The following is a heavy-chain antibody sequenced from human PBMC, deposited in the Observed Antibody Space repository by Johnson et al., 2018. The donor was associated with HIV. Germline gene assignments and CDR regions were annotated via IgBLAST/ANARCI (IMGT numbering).Heavy chain of an antibody. D-gene: IGHD3-22*01. CDR1: GFTFSSYA. CDR3: ARRDDIRNGAFDI. V-gene: IGHV3-30*14. Sequence: QVQLVESGGGVVQPGRSLRLSCAASGFTFSSYAMPWVRQAPGKGLEWVAVISYDGSNKYYADSVKGRFTISRENAKNTLYLQMNSLRAEDTALYYCARRDDIRNGAFDIWGQGTMVTVSS. J-gene: IGHJ3*02. CDR2: ISYDGSNK.